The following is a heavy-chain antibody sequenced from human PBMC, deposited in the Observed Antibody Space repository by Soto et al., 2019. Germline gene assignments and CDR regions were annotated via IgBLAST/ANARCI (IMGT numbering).Heavy chain of an antibody. CDR2: IYHSGST. J-gene: IGHJ3*02. D-gene: IGHD3-9*01. CDR3: ARGLVLRYFDWLRGDAFDI. Sequence: TLSLTCAVSGYSISSGYYWGWIRQPPGKGLEWIGSIYHSGSTYYNPSLKSRVTISVDTSKNQFSLKLSSVTAADTAVYYCARGLVLRYFDWLRGDAFDIWGQGTMVTVSS. V-gene: IGHV4-38-2*01. CDR1: GYSISSGYY.